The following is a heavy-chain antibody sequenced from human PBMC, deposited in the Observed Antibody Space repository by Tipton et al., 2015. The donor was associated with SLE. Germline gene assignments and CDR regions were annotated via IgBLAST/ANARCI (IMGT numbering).Heavy chain of an antibody. CDR1: GFTFSSYW. Sequence: SLRLSCAASGFTFSSYWMHWGRQAPGKGLEWVGFIRERASGGTTEYAASVRGRFTISRDDSESIVYLQMNSLKTEDTGVYYCSKGGHFDYWGQGTLVTVSS. CDR3: SKGGHFDY. D-gene: IGHD3-10*01. J-gene: IGHJ4*02. V-gene: IGHV3-49*04. CDR2: IRERASGGTT.